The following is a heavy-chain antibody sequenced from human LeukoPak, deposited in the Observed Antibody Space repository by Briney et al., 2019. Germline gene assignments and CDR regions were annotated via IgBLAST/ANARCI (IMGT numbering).Heavy chain of an antibody. J-gene: IGHJ4*02. Sequence: GGSLRLFCAAYGFTFKDYAMHWVRQAPGKGLEWVSAISGSCGSTYYADSVKGRFPISRDNSKNTLYLQMNSLRAEDTAVYYCAKVIVVVLAAAFDYWGQGTLVTVSS. CDR3: AKVIVVVLAAAFDY. D-gene: IGHD2-15*01. V-gene: IGHV3-23*01. CDR2: ISGSCGST. CDR1: GFTFKDYA.